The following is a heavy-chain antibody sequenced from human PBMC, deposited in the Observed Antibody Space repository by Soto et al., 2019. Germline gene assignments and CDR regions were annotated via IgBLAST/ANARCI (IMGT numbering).Heavy chain of an antibody. J-gene: IGHJ5*02. V-gene: IGHV1-2*04. CDR2: INPNSGGT. D-gene: IGHD3-9*01. CDR1: GYTFTGYY. CDR3: AVGYYDILTGYSNWFDP. Sequence: ASVKVSCKASGYTFTGYYMHWVRQAPGQGLEWMGWINPNSGGTNYAQKFQGWVTMTRDTSISTAYMELSRLRSDDTAVYYCAVGYYDILTGYSNWFDPWGQGTLVTVSS.